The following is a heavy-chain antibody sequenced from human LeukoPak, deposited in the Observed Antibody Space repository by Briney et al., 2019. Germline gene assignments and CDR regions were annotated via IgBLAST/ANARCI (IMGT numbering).Heavy chain of an antibody. Sequence: ASVKVSCKASGYTFTGYYMHWVRQAPGQGLEWMGWINPNSGGTNYAQKFQGRVTMTRDTSISTAYTELSRLRSDDTAVYYCAGNFYFDSSGYYHYWGQGTLVTVSS. CDR3: AGNFYFDSSGYYHY. J-gene: IGHJ4*02. V-gene: IGHV1-2*02. D-gene: IGHD3-22*01. CDR1: GYTFTGYY. CDR2: INPNSGGT.